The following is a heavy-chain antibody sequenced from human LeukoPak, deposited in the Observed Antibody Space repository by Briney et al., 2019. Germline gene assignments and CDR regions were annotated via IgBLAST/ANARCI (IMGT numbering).Heavy chain of an antibody. J-gene: IGHJ3*02. V-gene: IGHV4-4*07. CDR3: ARVWLEGRYYESNNAFDI. Sequence: SETLSLTCTVSGGSISSYYWSWIRQPPGKGLEWIGRIYTSGSTNYNPSLKSRVTISVDTSKNQFSLKLSSVTAAATAVYYCARVWLEGRYYESNNAFDIWGQGTMVTVSS. CDR1: GGSISSYY. CDR2: IYTSGST. D-gene: IGHD3-22*01.